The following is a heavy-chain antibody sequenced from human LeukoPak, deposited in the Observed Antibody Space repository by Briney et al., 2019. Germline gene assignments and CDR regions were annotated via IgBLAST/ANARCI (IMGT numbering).Heavy chain of an antibody. CDR2: IIPIFGTA. CDR1: GGTYSSYA. Sequence: SVKVSCKASGGTYSSYAISWVRQAPGQGLEWMGGIIPIFGTANYAQKFQGRVTITADESTSTAYMELSSLRSEDTAVYYCARVYSGRDYDSSGSLDYWGQGTLVTVSS. CDR3: ARVYSGRDYDSSGSLDY. J-gene: IGHJ4*02. D-gene: IGHD3-22*01. V-gene: IGHV1-69*13.